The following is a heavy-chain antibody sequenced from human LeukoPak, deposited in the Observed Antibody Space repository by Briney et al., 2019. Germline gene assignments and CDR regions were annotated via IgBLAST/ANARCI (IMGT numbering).Heavy chain of an antibody. D-gene: IGHD3-22*01. V-gene: IGHV4-4*07. CDR2: IYTSGST. CDR3: AREKGYYYDSSASRRAFDI. J-gene: IGHJ3*02. CDR1: GGSISSYY. Sequence: PSETLSLTCTVSGGSISSYYWSWVRQPAGKGLEWIGRIYTSGSTNYNPSLTSRGTMSVDTSKNQFHLKLSSVTAADTAVYYCAREKGYYYDSSASRRAFDIWGQGTMVTGSS.